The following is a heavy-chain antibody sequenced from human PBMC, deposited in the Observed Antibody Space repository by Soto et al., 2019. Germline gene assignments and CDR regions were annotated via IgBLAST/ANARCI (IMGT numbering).Heavy chain of an antibody. CDR3: ARVGTGIAVAGSGYYYGMDV. V-gene: IGHV1-2*02. Sequence: ASVKVSCKASGYTFTGYYMHWVRQAPGQGLEWMGWINPNSGCTNYAQKFQGRVTMTRDTSISTAYMELSRLRSDDTAVYYCARVGTGIAVAGSGYYYGMDVWGQGTTVTVSS. CDR1: GYTFTGYY. D-gene: IGHD6-19*01. J-gene: IGHJ6*02. CDR2: INPNSGCT.